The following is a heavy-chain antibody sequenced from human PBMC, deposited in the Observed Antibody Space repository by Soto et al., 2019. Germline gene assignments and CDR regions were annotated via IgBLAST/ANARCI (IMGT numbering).Heavy chain of an antibody. CDR1: GYTFTGHW. Sequence: GESLKISCQGSGYTFTGHWISWVRQMPGKGLEWMGRIDPSDSYTDYSPTVQGHVTMSADKSINTAYLQWSSLQASDTAVYYCKRNTGYDSSLDYWGQGTLVTVCS. CDR2: IDPSDSYT. D-gene: IGHD5-12*01. J-gene: IGHJ4*02. V-gene: IGHV5-10-1*01. CDR3: KRNTGYDSSLDY.